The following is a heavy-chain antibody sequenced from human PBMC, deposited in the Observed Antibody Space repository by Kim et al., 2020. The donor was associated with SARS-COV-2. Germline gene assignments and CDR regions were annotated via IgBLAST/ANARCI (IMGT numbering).Heavy chain of an antibody. Sequence: GGSLRLSCAASGFTFSSYAMSWVRQAPGKGLEWVSVIYSGGSRTYYADSVKGRFTISRDNSKNTLYLQMNSLRAEDTAVYYCAKESGPGDGGSYCDYWGQGTLVTVSS. V-gene: IGHV3-23*03. CDR2: IYSGGSRT. CDR1: GFTFSSYA. J-gene: IGHJ4*02. D-gene: IGHD1-26*01. CDR3: AKESGPGDGGSYCDY.